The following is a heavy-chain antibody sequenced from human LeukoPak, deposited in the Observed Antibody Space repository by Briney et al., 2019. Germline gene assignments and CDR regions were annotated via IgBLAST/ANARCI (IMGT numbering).Heavy chain of an antibody. J-gene: IGHJ4*02. D-gene: IGHD6-13*01. V-gene: IGHV3-7*01. CDR1: GFTISSYW. CDR3: ARDIAAAGLFFDY. Sequence: PGGSLRLSCAAAGFTISSYWMSWVRQAPGEGLKGVANIKYDGSEVHYVDSVKGRFTISRDIVKNSLFLQKNSLRAEDTAVYYCARDIAAAGLFFDYWGQGALVAVSS. CDR2: IKYDGSEV.